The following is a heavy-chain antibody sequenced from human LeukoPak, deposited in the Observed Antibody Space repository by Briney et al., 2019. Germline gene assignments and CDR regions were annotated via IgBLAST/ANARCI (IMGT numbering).Heavy chain of an antibody. D-gene: IGHD6-19*01. J-gene: IGHJ4*02. CDR2: IRQDGDTK. CDR3: ARNVRDQWLASDY. V-gene: IGHV3-7*03. Sequence: GGSLRLSCAASGFPFNAYWMTWVRQAPGKGLEWVANIRQDGDTKYYVDSVKGRFTISRDNSKNTLYLQMNSLRAEDTAVYYCARNVRDQWLASDYWGQGTLVTVSS. CDR1: GFPFNAYW.